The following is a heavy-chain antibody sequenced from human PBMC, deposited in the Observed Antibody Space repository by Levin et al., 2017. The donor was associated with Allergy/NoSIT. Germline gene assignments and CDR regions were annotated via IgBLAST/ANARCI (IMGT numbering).Heavy chain of an antibody. Sequence: ASVKVSCKASGYTFTSYGISWVRQAPGQGLEWMGWISAYNGNTNYAQKLQGRVTMTTDTSTSTAYMELRSLRSDDTAVYYCARALTSSITMIVVVTPESAFDIWGQGTMVTVSS. CDR3: ARALTSSITMIVVVTPESAFDI. D-gene: IGHD3-22*01. CDR1: GYTFTSYG. CDR2: ISAYNGNT. V-gene: IGHV1-18*01. J-gene: IGHJ3*02.